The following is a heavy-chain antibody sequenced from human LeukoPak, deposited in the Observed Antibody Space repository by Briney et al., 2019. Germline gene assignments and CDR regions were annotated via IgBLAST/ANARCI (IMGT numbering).Heavy chain of an antibody. CDR3: ARGPVGGATYYDGDAFDI. CDR2: IFYSGST. J-gene: IGHJ3*02. CDR1: GGSISSYY. Sequence: SQTLSLTCTVSGGSISSYYWSWIRQSPRKGPDWLGYIFYSGSTNYNPSLKRRVTISVDTSKNQFSLKLSSVTAVDTAVYYCARGPVGGATYYDGDAFDIWGQGTMVTVSS. D-gene: IGHD1-26*01. V-gene: IGHV4-59*01.